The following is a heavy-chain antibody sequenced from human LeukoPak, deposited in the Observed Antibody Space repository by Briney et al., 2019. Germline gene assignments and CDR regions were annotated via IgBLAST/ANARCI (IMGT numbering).Heavy chain of an antibody. Sequence: GGSLRLSCAASGFILSNSAMTWVRQAPGKGLQWVSGIDTKGTRTYYADSVKGRFSISRDNSKSTLFLQMNSLRVEDTAVYYCVKEVVATIPPLWGQGTLVTVSS. CDR1: GFILSNSA. J-gene: IGHJ4*02. CDR3: VKEVVATIPPL. V-gene: IGHV3-23*01. D-gene: IGHD5-12*01. CDR2: IDTKGTRT.